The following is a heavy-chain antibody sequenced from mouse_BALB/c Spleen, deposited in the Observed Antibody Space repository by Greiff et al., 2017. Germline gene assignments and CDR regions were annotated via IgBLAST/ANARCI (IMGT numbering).Heavy chain of an antibody. V-gene: IGHV1-63*02. D-gene: IGHD1-1*01. J-gene: IGHJ1*01. CDR3: ARGLYYYGSSYWYFDV. CDR2: IYPGGGYT. Sequence: QVQLQQSGAELVRPGTSVKISCKASGYTFTNYWLGWVKQRPGHGLEWIGDIYPGGGYTNYNEKFKGKATLTADTSSSTAYMQLSSLTSENSAVYFCARGLYYYGSSYWYFDVWGAGTTVTVSS. CDR1: GYTFTNYW.